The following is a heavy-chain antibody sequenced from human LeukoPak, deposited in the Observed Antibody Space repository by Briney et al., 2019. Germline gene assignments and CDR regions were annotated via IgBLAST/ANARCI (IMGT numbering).Heavy chain of an antibody. CDR1: GGTFSSYA. V-gene: IGHV1-69*01. D-gene: IGHD4-17*01. J-gene: IGHJ4*02. Sequence: ASVKVSCKASGGTFSSYATSWVRQAPGQRLEWMGGIIPIFGTANYAQKFQGRVTITADESTSTAYMELSSLRSEDTAVYYCARSAYGDYASFDYWGQGTLVTVSS. CDR2: IIPIFGTA. CDR3: ARSAYGDYASFDY.